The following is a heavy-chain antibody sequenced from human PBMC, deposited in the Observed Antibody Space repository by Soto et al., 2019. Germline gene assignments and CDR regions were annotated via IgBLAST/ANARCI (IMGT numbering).Heavy chain of an antibody. J-gene: IGHJ4*02. V-gene: IGHV3-30*18. CDR1: GFTFSSYG. CDR2: ISYDGSNK. CDR3: AKDRQYEGDYVVSTLDY. Sequence: GGSLRLSCAASGFTFSSYGMHWVRQAPGKGLEWVAVISYDGSNKYYADSVKGRFTISRDNSKNTLYLQMNSLRAEDTAVYYCAKDRQYEGDYVVSTLDYWGQGTLVTVSS. D-gene: IGHD4-17*01.